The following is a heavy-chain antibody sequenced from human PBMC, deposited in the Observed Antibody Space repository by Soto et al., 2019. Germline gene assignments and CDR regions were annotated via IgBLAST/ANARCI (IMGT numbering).Heavy chain of an antibody. CDR1: GFTFNDYW. J-gene: IGHJ4*02. CDR3: ERGGNDYTIPRGHEY. Sequence: EVQLVESGGGLVQPGGSLRLSCAASGFTFNDYWMHWVRQAPGKGLVWVSRLNSDGSSTNYADSVKGRFTISRDNAKNTLNLQMNSLRGEDTALYYCERGGNDYTIPRGHEYWGQGTLVTVSS. D-gene: IGHD4-4*01. CDR2: LNSDGSST. V-gene: IGHV3-74*01.